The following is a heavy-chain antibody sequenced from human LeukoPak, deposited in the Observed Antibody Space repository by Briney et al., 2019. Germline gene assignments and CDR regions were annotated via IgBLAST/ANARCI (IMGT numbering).Heavy chain of an antibody. Sequence: GGSLRLSCAASGFTLSDNYMSWIRQAPGKGLEWVSYISSSGTTIYYADSVKGRFTISRDNAKNSLFLQMNSLRAEDTAVYYCARVSSSWYDYYYYYHYMDVWGKGTTVTISS. J-gene: IGHJ6*03. CDR1: GFTLSDNY. D-gene: IGHD6-13*01. CDR2: ISSSGTTI. CDR3: ARVSSSWYDYYYYYHYMDV. V-gene: IGHV3-11*01.